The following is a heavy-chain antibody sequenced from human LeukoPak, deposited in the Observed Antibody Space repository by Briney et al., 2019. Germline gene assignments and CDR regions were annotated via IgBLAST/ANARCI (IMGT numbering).Heavy chain of an antibody. CDR1: GFTFRSHW. CDR2: IKEDGSEK. Sequence: GGSLRLSCAASGFTFRSHWTSWVRQAPGKGLEWVANIKEDGSEKYYVDSVKGRFTISRDNAKNSLYLQMNSLRVEDTAVYYCARDGGEWELSNWGQGTLVTVSS. CDR3: ARDGGEWELSN. V-gene: IGHV3-7*01. J-gene: IGHJ4*02. D-gene: IGHD1-26*01.